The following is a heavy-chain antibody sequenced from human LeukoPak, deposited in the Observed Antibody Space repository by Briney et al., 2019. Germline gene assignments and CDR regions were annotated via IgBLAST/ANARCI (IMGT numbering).Heavy chain of an antibody. CDR1: GGSISSYY. Sequence: SETLSLTCTGSGGSISSYYWSWIRQPPGKGLEWIWYIYYSGSTNYNPSLKSRVTISVDTSKNQFSLKLSSVTAVDTAVYYCARDASPRLLEGNFQHWGQGTLVTVSS. D-gene: IGHD2-15*01. J-gene: IGHJ1*01. V-gene: IGHV4-59*01. CDR2: IYYSGST. CDR3: ARDASPRLLEGNFQH.